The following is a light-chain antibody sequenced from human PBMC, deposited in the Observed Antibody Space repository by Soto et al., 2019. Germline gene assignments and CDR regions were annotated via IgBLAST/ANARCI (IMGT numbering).Light chain of an antibody. CDR2: GNS. CDR3: QACDSSLSGYV. CDR1: SSNIGAGYD. V-gene: IGLV1-40*01. J-gene: IGLJ1*01. Sequence: QAVVTQPPSVSGAPGQRVTISCTGSSSNIGAGYDVHWYQQLPGTAPKLLIYGNSTRPSGVPDRFSGSKSGTSASLAITGLQAEDEADYYCQACDSSLSGYVFGTGTKVTVL.